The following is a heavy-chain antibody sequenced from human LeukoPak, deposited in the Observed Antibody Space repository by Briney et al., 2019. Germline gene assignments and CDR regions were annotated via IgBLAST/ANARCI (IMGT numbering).Heavy chain of an antibody. V-gene: IGHV3-23*01. D-gene: IGHD3-22*01. CDR3: AKDAYYYDSSGYYAAIDY. CDR2: ISGSGGST. CDR1: GFTFSSYA. Sequence: PGGSLRLSCPASGFTFSSYAMSWVRQAPAKGLEWVSAISGSGGSTYYADSVKGRFTISRDNSKNTLYLQMNSLRAEDTAVYYCAKDAYYYDSSGYYAAIDYWGQGTLVTVSS. J-gene: IGHJ4*02.